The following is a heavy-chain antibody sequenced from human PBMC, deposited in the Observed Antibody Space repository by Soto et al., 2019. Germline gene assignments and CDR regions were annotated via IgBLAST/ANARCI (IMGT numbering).Heavy chain of an antibody. V-gene: IGHV3-23*01. CDR1: GFTFSSYG. J-gene: IGHJ4*02. CDR2: SSATGAGT. CDR3: AKDRRAGGNYGFYSDF. D-gene: IGHD1-7*01. Sequence: EVQLLESGGGLVQPGGSLRLSCAASGFTFSSYGMTWVRQAPGKGLEWVSFSSATGAGTYYADSVKGRFTISRDNSKNTLYLQMTSLRAHDTAVYYCAKDRRAGGNYGFYSDFWGQGALVIVSS.